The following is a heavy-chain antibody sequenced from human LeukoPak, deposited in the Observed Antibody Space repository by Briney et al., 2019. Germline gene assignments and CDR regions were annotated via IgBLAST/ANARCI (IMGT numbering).Heavy chain of an antibody. CDR1: GYTFTGYY. D-gene: IGHD5-12*01. CDR2: INPNSGGT. CDR3: ARDLRSGYDLYYYYYYMDV. Sequence: ASVKVSCKASGYTFTGYYMHWVRQAPGQGLEWMGWINPNSGGTNYAQKFQGRVTMTRDTSISTAYMELSRLRSDDTAVYYCARDLRSGYDLYYYYYYMDVWGKGTTVTVSS. J-gene: IGHJ6*03. V-gene: IGHV1-2*02.